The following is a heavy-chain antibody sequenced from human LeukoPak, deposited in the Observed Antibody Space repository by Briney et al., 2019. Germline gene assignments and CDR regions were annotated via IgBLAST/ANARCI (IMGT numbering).Heavy chain of an antibody. V-gene: IGHV4-59*08. D-gene: IGHD5-18*01. CDR2: IYYSGTT. Sequence: SETLSLTCTVSGGSISNYYWNWIRQPPGKGLEWIGYIYYSGTTYYNPSLKSRVTISVDTSKDQFSLKLSSVTAADTAVYYCARQLNSYGLLNFDYWGQGTLVTVSS. CDR1: GGSISNYY. CDR3: ARQLNSYGLLNFDY. J-gene: IGHJ4*02.